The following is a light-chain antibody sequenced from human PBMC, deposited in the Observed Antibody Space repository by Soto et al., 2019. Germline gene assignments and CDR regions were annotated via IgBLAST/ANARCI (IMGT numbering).Light chain of an antibody. CDR3: MQSTQLPPT. V-gene: IGKV2D-29*02. J-gene: IGKJ5*01. CDR2: EVS. Sequence: DVVMTQTPLSLSVAPGQPASISCKSSQSLLHITGDTFLFWYLQKPGQSPQLLIYEVSTRVSGVPDRFSGSGSGTDFTLEISRVETADVGIYYCMQSTQLPPTFGQGTRLEIK. CDR1: QSLLHITGDTF.